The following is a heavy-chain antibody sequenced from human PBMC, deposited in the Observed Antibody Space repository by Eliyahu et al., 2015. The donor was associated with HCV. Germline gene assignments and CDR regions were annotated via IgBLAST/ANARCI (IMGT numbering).Heavy chain of an antibody. V-gene: IGHV3-15*01. CDR2: IKSKTDGGTT. CDR3: TTGAPGGFDYYLDV. D-gene: IGHD3-10*01. Sequence: EVQLVESGGGLVKPGGSLRLSCAASGXTXXKAWMSXVRQXPGKGLEWIGRIKSKTDGGTTDYAAPVKGRFTISRDDSKSTLYLQMNSLKTEDTAVYYCTTGAPGGFDYYLDVWGQGTTVTVSS. J-gene: IGHJ6*03. CDR1: GXTXXKAW.